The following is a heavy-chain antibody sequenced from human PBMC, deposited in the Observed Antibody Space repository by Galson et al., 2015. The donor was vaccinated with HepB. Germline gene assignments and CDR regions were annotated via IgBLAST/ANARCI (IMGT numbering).Heavy chain of an antibody. CDR2: IKQDGSEK. D-gene: IGHD2/OR15-2a*01. V-gene: IGHV3-7*03. Sequence: SLRLSCAASGFTFSSYWMSWVRQAPGKGLEWVANIKQDGSEKYYVDSVKGRFTISRDNAKNSLYLQMNSLRAEDTAVYYCARGGSVMAPDTLGYWGQGTLATVSS. J-gene: IGHJ4*02. CDR1: GFTFSSYW. CDR3: ARGGSVMAPDTLGY.